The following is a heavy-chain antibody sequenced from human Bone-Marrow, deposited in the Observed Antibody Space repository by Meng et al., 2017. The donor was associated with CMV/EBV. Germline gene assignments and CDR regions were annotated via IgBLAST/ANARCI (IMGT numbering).Heavy chain of an antibody. V-gene: IGHV4-59*01. J-gene: IGHJ3*02. CDR1: GGSISSYY. CDR2: IYYSGST. CDR3: ARGNVLRFFSPAPDAFDI. D-gene: IGHD3-3*01. Sequence: SETLSLTCTVSGGSISSYYWSWIRQPPGKGLEWIGYIYYSGSTNYNPSLRSRVTISVDTSKNQFPLKLSSVTAADTAVYYCARGNVLRFFSPAPDAFDIWGQGTMVTVSS.